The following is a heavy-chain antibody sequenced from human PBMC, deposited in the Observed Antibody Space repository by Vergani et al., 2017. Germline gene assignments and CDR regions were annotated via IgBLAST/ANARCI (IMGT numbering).Heavy chain of an antibody. V-gene: IGHV1-24*01. Sequence: QVQLVQSGAEVKKPGASVKVSCKVSGYTLTELSMHWVRQAPGKGLEWMGGFDPEDGETIYAQKFQGRVTMTEDTSTDTAYMELSSLRSEDTAVYYCATAESTTGNTHDAFDIWGQGTMVTVSS. CDR2: FDPEDGET. D-gene: IGHD1-1*01. CDR3: ATAESTTGNTHDAFDI. CDR1: GYTLTELS. J-gene: IGHJ3*02.